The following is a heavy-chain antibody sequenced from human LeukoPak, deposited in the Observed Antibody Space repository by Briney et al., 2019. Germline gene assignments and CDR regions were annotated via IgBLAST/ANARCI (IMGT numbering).Heavy chain of an antibody. D-gene: IGHD2-2*01. CDR1: GYTLTSYA. CDR2: INAGNGNT. CDR3: ARDLGYCSSTSCYEGYWFDP. Sequence: ASVKVSCKASGYTLTSYAMHWVRQAPGQRLEWMGWINAGNGNTKYSQKFQGRVTITRDTSASTAYMELSSLRSEDTAVYYCARDLGYCSSTSCYEGYWFDPWGQGTLVTVSS. J-gene: IGHJ5*02. V-gene: IGHV1-3*01.